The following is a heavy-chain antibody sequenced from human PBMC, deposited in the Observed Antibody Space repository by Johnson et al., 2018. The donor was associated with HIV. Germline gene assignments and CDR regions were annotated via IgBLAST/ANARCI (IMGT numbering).Heavy chain of an antibody. CDR1: GFMFDDYG. CDR2: INWNGGRT. D-gene: IGHD6-19*01. J-gene: IGHJ3*02. V-gene: IGHV3-20*04. CDR3: ARDRQAVRGTFDI. Sequence: VQLVESGGGVVRPGGSLRLSCTASGFMFDDYGMNWVRQAPGKGLEWVSGINWNGGRTGYAASMKGRFTISSDNAKNSLYLQMNSLRAEDTALYSCARDRQAVRGTFDIWGQGTMVTVSS.